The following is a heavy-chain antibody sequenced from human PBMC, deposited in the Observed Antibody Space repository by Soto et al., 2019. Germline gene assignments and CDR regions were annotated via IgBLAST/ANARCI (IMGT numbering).Heavy chain of an antibody. Sequence: VQLVESGGGLVRPGGSLSLSCAASGFGFTFSNYYMIWIRQGPGKGLEWVSSISSSGHMTFYSPSVNGQFTISRDNGKKSLYLQMYSLRADDTGVYFCAGPYGWDASGGPGTLVTVTS. V-gene: IGHV3-11*04. CDR3: AGPYGWDAS. D-gene: IGHD3-10*01. CDR1: GFGFTFSNYY. CDR2: ISSSGHMT. J-gene: IGHJ4*02.